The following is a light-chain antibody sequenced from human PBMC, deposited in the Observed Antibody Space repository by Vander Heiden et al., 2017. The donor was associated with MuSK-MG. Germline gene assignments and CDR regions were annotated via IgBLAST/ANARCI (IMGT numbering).Light chain of an antibody. Sequence: QSVLTQPPSVSGAPVQRVTISCTGHSSNIGAGFDVHWYQQLPGTAPKLLIYANNIRPSGVPDRFSGSRSGYSASLAITGLQAEDEADYYCQSYDRSLSGVFGGGTKLTVL. V-gene: IGLV1-40*01. CDR3: QSYDRSLSGV. CDR1: SSNIGAGFD. J-gene: IGLJ2*01. CDR2: ANN.